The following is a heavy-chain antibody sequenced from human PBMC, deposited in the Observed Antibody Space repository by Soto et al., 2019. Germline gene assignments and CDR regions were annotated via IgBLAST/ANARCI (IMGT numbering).Heavy chain of an antibody. CDR1: GGSFSGYY. V-gene: IGHV4-34*01. CDR2: INHSGST. CDR3: ARVGGSSWYGYYYYGMEV. J-gene: IGHJ6*02. D-gene: IGHD6-13*01. Sequence: SETLSLTCAVYGGSFSGYYWSWIRQPPGKGLEWIGEINHSGSTNYNPSLKSRVTISVDTSKNQFSLKLSSVTAADTAVYYCARVGGSSWYGYYYYGMEVWGQGTTVTVSS.